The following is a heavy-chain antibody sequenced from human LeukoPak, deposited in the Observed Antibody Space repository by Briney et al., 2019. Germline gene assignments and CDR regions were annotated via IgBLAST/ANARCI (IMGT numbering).Heavy chain of an antibody. D-gene: IGHD3-10*01. CDR1: GGSISSGGYS. J-gene: IGHJ5*02. V-gene: IGHV4-31*03. Sequence: SQTLSLTCTVSGGSISSGGYSWSWIRQHPGKGLEWIGYIYYSGSTYYHPSLNSRVTISVDTSKHQFSLKVSSVTAADTAVYYCACGFVRRVNRSNWFDPWGQGTLVTVSS. CDR3: ACGFVRRVNRSNWFDP. CDR2: IYYSGST.